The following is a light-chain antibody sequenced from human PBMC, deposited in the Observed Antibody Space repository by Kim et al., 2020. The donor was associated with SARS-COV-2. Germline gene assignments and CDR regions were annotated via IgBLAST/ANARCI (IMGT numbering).Light chain of an antibody. CDR2: EDN. CDR3: QSYDSSNPWV. V-gene: IGLV6-57*01. J-gene: IGLJ3*02. CDR1: SGSFASDY. Sequence: TVTISCTRSSGSFASDYVQWYQQRPGSSPTTVIYEDNRRLSGVPDRFSGSIDSSSNSASLSISGLRTEDEADYYCQSYDSSNPWVFGGGTRLTVL.